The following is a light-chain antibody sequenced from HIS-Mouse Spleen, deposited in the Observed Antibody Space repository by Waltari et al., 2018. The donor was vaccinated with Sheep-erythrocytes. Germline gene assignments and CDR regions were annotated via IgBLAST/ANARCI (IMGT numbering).Light chain of an antibody. Sequence: QSALTQPPSASGSPGQSVTISCTGTSSDVGGYNYVSWYQQHPGKAPQLMIYEVSKRPSGGPDRFAGSKSGVTASLTVSGLQAEDEADYYCSSYAGSNNWVFGGGTKLTVL. V-gene: IGLV2-8*01. CDR1: SSDVGGYNY. J-gene: IGLJ3*02. CDR3: SSYAGSNNWV. CDR2: EVS.